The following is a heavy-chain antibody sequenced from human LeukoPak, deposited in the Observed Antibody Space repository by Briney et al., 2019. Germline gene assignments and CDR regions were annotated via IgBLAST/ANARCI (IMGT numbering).Heavy chain of an antibody. J-gene: IGHJ3*01. CDR3: AKDPNGDYIGAFDF. V-gene: IGHV3-23*01. CDR2: IIGNGGWA. Sequence: GGSLRLSCAASGLTFSSYAMMWLRQAPGKGLEWVSAIIGNGGWALYADSVKGRFTISRDNSKNTLYLQMSSLRAEDTAVYYCAKDPNGDYIGAFDFWGQGTMVTVSS. CDR1: GLTFSSYA. D-gene: IGHD4-17*01.